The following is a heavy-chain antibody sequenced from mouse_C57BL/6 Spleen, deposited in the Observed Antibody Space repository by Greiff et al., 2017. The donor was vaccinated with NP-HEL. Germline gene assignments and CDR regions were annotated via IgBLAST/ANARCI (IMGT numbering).Heavy chain of an antibody. CDR3: ASYYGNYFAY. J-gene: IGHJ2*01. Sequence: LVESGAELARPGASVKLSCKASGYTFTSYGISWVKQRTGQGLEWIGEIYPRSGNTYYNEKFKGKATLTADKSSSTAYMELRSLTSEDSAVYFCASYYGNYFAYWGQGTTLTVSS. CDR2: IYPRSGNT. V-gene: IGHV1-81*01. CDR1: GYTFTSYG. D-gene: IGHD2-1*01.